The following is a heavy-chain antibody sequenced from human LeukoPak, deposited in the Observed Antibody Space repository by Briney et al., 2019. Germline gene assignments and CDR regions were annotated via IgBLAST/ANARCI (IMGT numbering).Heavy chain of an antibody. CDR2: ISSSSSYI. J-gene: IGHJ3*02. V-gene: IGHV3-21*01. D-gene: IGHD2-8*01. CDR3: ARDQGYCTNGVCYHDALDI. Sequence: PGGSLRLSCAASGFTFSSYSMNWVRQAPGKGLEWVSSISSSSSYIYYADSVKGRFTISRDNAKNSLYLQMNSLRAEDTAVYYCARDQGYCTNGVCYHDALDIWGQGTMVTVSS. CDR1: GFTFSSYS.